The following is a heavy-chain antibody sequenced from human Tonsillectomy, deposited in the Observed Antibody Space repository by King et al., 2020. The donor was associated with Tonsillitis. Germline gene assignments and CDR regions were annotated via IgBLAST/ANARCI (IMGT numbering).Heavy chain of an antibody. V-gene: IGHV3-30*02. CDR2: IRDGGSNK. CDR1: GFTFSRYG. CDR3: GGMVYAGDY. Sequence: QLVQSGGGVVQPGGSLRLSCAASGFTFSRYGMHWVRQAPGKGLEWVAIIRDGGSNKHYADSVKGRFTISRDNSKNTLYLQMNSLRAEDTAVYYCGGMVYAGDYWGQGTLVTVSS. J-gene: IGHJ4*02. D-gene: IGHD2-8*01.